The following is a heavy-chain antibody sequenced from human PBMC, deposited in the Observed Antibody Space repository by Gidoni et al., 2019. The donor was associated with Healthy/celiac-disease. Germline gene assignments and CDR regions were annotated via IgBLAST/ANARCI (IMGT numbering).Heavy chain of an antibody. Sequence: QLQLQESGPGLVKPSETLSLTCTVSGGSISSSSYYWGWIRQPPGKGLEWIGSIYYSGSTYYNPSLKSRVTISVDTSNNQFSLKLSSVTAADTAVYYCARPLGATTVWFDPWGQGTLVTVSS. CDR3: ARPLGATTVWFDP. CDR1: GGSISSSSYY. CDR2: IYYSGST. J-gene: IGHJ5*02. D-gene: IGHD1-26*01. V-gene: IGHV4-39*01.